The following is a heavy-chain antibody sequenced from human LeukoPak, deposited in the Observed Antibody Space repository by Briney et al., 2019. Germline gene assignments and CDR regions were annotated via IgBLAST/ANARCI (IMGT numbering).Heavy chain of an antibody. D-gene: IGHD4-17*01. CDR3: ASDYENGDY. J-gene: IGHJ4*02. Sequence: ASVKVSCKASGYTFTTYGINWVRQAPGQGLEWMGRITAYNGNTNCAQKLQGRVTMTTDTSTSTAHMELRSLRSDDTAVYYCASDYENGDYWGQGTLVTVSS. V-gene: IGHV1-18*01. CDR2: ITAYNGNT. CDR1: GYTFTTYG.